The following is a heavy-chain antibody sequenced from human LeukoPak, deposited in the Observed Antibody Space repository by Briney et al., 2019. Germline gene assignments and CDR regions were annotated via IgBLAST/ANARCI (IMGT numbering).Heavy chain of an antibody. J-gene: IGHJ4*02. D-gene: IGHD3-10*01. CDR3: ASTGLLSGSYSAFDY. Sequence: SVKVSCKASGGTFSSYAISWVRQAPGQGLEWVGRIIPILGIANYAQKFQGRVTITADKSTSTAYMELSSLRSEDTAVYYCASTGLLSGSYSAFDYWGQGTLVTVSS. CDR1: GGTFSSYA. CDR2: IIPILGIA. V-gene: IGHV1-69*04.